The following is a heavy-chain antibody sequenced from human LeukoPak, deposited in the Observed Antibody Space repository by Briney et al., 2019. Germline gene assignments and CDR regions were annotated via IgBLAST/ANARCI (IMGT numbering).Heavy chain of an antibody. D-gene: IGHD2-2*01. CDR1: GYTFTDSY. Sequence: ASVKVSCKASGYTFTDSYMHWVRQAPGQGLEWMGWINPNSGGTNYAQKFQGRVTMTRDTSISTAYMELSRLRSDDTAVYYCARGVEFVLGPAAIRSGGWFDPWGQGTLVTVSS. J-gene: IGHJ5*02. V-gene: IGHV1-2*02. CDR2: INPNSGGT. CDR3: ARGVEFVLGPAAIRSGGWFDP.